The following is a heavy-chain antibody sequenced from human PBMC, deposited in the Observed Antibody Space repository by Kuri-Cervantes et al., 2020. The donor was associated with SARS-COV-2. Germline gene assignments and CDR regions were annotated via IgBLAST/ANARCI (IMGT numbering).Heavy chain of an antibody. V-gene: IGHV3-23*01. Sequence: GGSLRLSCADSRFRFSYYDMQRVRQAPGKGLEWVSAISTSGAYTYYADSVKGRFTISRDNSKNTLYLQMKRLRAEDTAVYYCAKCPRTGVPGTSGEDWGQGTLVTVSS. J-gene: IGHJ4*02. CDR1: RFRFSYYD. D-gene: IGHD1/OR15-1a*01. CDR3: AKCPRTGVPGTSGED. CDR2: ISTSGAYT.